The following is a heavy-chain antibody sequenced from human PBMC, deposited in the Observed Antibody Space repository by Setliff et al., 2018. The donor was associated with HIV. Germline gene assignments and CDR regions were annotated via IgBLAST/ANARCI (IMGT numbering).Heavy chain of an antibody. Sequence: SETLSLTCTVSGGSISSHYWIWIRQPPGKGLEWIGYIHYSGATNYNPSLKSRVTISLDTSRTQFSLRLSSVTAADTAVYYCAKRTFGSGRLDPWGQGTLVTVSS. D-gene: IGHD3-16*01. CDR3: AKRTFGSGRLDP. J-gene: IGHJ5*02. CDR1: GGSISSHY. V-gene: IGHV4-59*08. CDR2: IHYSGAT.